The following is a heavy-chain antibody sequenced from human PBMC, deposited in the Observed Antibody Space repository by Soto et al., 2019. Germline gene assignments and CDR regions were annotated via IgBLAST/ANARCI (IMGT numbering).Heavy chain of an antibody. CDR2: ISAYNGNT. V-gene: IGHV1-18*01. Sequence: VKVSCKASGYTFTSYGISWVRQAPGQGLEWMGWISAYNGNTNYAQKLQGRVTMTTDTSTSTAYMELRSLRSDDTAVYYCARDMVTFGGVLVPDSWGQGTLVTVSS. CDR3: ARDMVTFGGVLVPDS. CDR1: GYTFTSYG. D-gene: IGHD3-16*01. J-gene: IGHJ4*02.